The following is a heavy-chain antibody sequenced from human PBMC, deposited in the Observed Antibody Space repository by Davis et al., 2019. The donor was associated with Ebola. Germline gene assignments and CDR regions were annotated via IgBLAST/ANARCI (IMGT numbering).Heavy chain of an antibody. Sequence: PGGSLRLSCAASGFTFSSYEMNWVRQAPGKGLEWVSYISSSGSTIYYADSVKGRFTISRDNAKNSLYLQMNSLRAEDTAVYYCARGSNWNSVGWFDPWGQGTLVTVSS. CDR3: ARGSNWNSVGWFDP. D-gene: IGHD1-7*01. CDR2: ISSSGSTI. V-gene: IGHV3-48*03. CDR1: GFTFSSYE. J-gene: IGHJ5*02.